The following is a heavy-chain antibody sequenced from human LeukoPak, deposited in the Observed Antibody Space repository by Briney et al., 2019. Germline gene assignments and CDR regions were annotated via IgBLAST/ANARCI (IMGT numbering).Heavy chain of an antibody. CDR3: ASRWGLLPYYFDY. D-gene: IGHD3-22*01. CDR2: IYYSGST. V-gene: IGHV4-39*01. J-gene: IGHJ4*02. Sequence: SETLSLTCTVSNDSISNRNYYWGWIRQPPGKGLEWIGSIYYSGSTYYNPSLKSRVTISVDTSKNQFSLKLSSVTAADTAVYYCASRWGLLPYYFDYWGQGTLVTVSS. CDR1: NDSISNRNYY.